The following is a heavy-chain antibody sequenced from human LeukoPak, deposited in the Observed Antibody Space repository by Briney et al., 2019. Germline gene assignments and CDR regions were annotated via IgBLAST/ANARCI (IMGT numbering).Heavy chain of an antibody. CDR1: GGSFSGYY. V-gene: IGHV4-34*01. CDR2: INHSGST. Sequence: SETLSLTCAVYGGSFSGYYWSWIRQPPGKGLEWIGEINHSGSTNYDPSLKSRVTISVDTSKNQFSLKLSSVTAADTAVYYCARYNPGYSNYDSSFDYWGQGALVTVSS. CDR3: ARYNPGYSNYDSSFDY. J-gene: IGHJ4*02. D-gene: IGHD4-11*01.